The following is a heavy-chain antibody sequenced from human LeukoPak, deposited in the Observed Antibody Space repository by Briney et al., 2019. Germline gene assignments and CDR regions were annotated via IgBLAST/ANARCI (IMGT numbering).Heavy chain of an antibody. V-gene: IGHV7-4-1*02. CDR2: LNTNTRNP. D-gene: IGHD6-6*01. CDR3: ARTGWESSIAAPTGYYYYMDV. Sequence: ASVKVSCKASGYSFTDYYMHWVRQAPGQGLEWMGWLNTNTRNPTYAQGFTGRFVFSLDTSVSTAYLQISSLKAEDTAVYYCARTGWESSIAAPTGYYYYMDVWGKGTTVTVSS. CDR1: GYSFTDYY. J-gene: IGHJ6*03.